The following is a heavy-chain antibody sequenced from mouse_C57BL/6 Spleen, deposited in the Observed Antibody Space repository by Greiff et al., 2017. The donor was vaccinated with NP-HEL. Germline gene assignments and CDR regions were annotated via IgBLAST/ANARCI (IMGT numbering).Heavy chain of an antibody. J-gene: IGHJ2*01. V-gene: IGHV1-62-2*01. D-gene: IGHD2-1*01. CDR3: ERDKDYGNDFDY. CDR1: GFTFTDYT. Sequence: VQLQQSGAELVKPGASVKLSCTASGFTFTDYTMHWVKQRSGQGLEWIGWIYPGGGSIKYNEKFKDKGTMTADKSSNTVYLELSRLTSEDSAVYFCERDKDYGNDFDYWGQGTTLTVSS. CDR2: IYPGGGSI.